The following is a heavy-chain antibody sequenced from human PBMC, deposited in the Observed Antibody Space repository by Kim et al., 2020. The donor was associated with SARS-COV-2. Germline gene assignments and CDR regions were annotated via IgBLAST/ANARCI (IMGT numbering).Heavy chain of an antibody. V-gene: IGHV3-15*01. Sequence: GGSLRLSCAASGFTFRKAGMSWVRQTPGKGLEWVARIKSGGSTDYDAPAKGRVTITRDDSRNTLYMQMNSLRTEDTAVYYCSTDLGDYSDYLRAWGQGTLVTVSS. J-gene: IGHJ5*02. D-gene: IGHD4-17*01. CDR3: STDLGDYSDYLRA. CDR1: GFTFRKAG. CDR2: IKSGGST.